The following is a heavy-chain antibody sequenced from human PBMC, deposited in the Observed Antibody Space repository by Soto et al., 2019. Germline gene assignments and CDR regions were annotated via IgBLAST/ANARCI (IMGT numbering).Heavy chain of an antibody. CDR3: ARVPRGVVVVPSAFDY. J-gene: IGHJ4*02. CDR2: INPNSGGT. V-gene: IGHV1-2*02. CDR1: GYTFTGYY. Sequence: ASVKVSCKASGYTFTGYYMHWVRQAPGQGLEWIGWINPNSGGTNYAQKFQGRVTMTRDTSISTAYMELSRLRSDDTAVYYCARVPRGVVVVPSAFDYWGQGTLVTVSS. D-gene: IGHD2-2*01.